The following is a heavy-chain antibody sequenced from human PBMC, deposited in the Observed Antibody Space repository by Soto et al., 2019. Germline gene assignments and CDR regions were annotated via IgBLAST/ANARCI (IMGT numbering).Heavy chain of an antibody. Sequence: GESLKISCKGSGYSFTSYWIGWVRQMPGKGLEWMGIIYPGDSHTRYSPSFQGQVTISADKSISTAYLQWSSLKASDTAMYYCARHAYDFWSGHPNPRYYYGMDVWGQGTTVTVSS. CDR2: IYPGDSHT. CDR3: ARHAYDFWSGHPNPRYYYGMDV. V-gene: IGHV5-51*01. D-gene: IGHD3-3*01. CDR1: GYSFTSYW. J-gene: IGHJ6*02.